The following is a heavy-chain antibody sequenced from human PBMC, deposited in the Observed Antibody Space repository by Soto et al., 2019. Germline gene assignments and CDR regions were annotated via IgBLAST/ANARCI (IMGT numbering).Heavy chain of an antibody. D-gene: IGHD3-10*01. Sequence: EVQLVESGGDLVQPGGSLRLSCAAFGFTFSTYYMTWFRQAPGKGLEWVANIRQDGNEIYYVDSVKGRFTISRDNAKNSLEMQMNSLRAEDTAVYSCARIGGAWYSDLWGRGTLVTVSS. CDR3: ARIGGAWYSDL. CDR1: GFTFSTYY. CDR2: IRQDGNEI. J-gene: IGHJ2*01. V-gene: IGHV3-7*01.